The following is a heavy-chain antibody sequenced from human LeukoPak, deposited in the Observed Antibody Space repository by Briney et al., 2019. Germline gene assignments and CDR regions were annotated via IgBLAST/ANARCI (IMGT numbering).Heavy chain of an antibody. D-gene: IGHD6-13*01. J-gene: IGHJ3*02. Sequence: GGSLRLSCAASGFTVSSNYMSWVRQAPGKGLEWVSVIYSGGSTYYADSVKGRFTISRDNSKNTLYLQMNSLRAEDTAVYYCARGYSEDALDIWGQGTMVTVSS. V-gene: IGHV3-66*01. CDR2: IYSGGST. CDR1: GFTVSSNY. CDR3: ARGYSEDALDI.